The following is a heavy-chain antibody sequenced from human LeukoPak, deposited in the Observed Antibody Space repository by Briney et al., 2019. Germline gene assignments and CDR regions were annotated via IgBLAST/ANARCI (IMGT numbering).Heavy chain of an antibody. CDR3: ARKFGRYSYGTIYYYPHMDV. J-gene: IGHJ6*03. CDR2: INHSGST. D-gene: IGHD5-18*01. V-gene: IGHV4-34*01. Sequence: SETLSLTCAVSGGSFSGYNWSWIRQSPGKGLEWIGEINHSGSTNYNPSLKSRVTISEDTSKNPFSLNLSSVTAAVTAVYYCARKFGRYSYGTIYYYPHMDVWGKGTTVTVSS. CDR1: GGSFSGYN.